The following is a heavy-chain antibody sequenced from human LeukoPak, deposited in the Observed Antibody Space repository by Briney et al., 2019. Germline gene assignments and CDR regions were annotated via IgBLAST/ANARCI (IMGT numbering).Heavy chain of an antibody. CDR1: GGSISGYY. CDR3: ARATYYDFWSGYSPLDY. D-gene: IGHD3-3*01. V-gene: IGHV4-59*12. J-gene: IGHJ4*02. Sequence: SETLSLTCTVSGGSISGYYWSWSRQPPGKGVEWLGNLYYMRGAWYKSSLKSRVTTSVDTSRNEFSLKLSSVTAADTAVYYCARATYYDFWSGYSPLDYWGQGTLVTVSS. CDR2: LYYMRGA.